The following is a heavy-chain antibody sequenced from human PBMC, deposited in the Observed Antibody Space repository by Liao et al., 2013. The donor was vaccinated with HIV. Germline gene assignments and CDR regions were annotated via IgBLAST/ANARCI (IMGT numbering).Heavy chain of an antibody. CDR1: GGSISSSSYY. V-gene: IGHV4-39*07. J-gene: IGHJ1*01. Sequence: QVQLQESGPGLVKPSQTLSLTCTVSGGSISSSSYYWGWIRQPPGKGLEWIGSIYYSGSTYYNPSLKSRVTISVDTSKNQFSLKLSSVTAADTAVYYCTLCETVTLEYFQHWGQGTLVTVSS. D-gene: IGHD4-17*01. CDR3: TLCETVTLEYFQH. CDR2: IYYSGST.